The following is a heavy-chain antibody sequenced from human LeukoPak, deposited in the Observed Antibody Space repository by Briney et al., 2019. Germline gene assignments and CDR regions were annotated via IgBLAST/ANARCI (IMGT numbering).Heavy chain of an antibody. J-gene: IGHJ4*02. V-gene: IGHV1-18*01. CDR3: ARGSPPRIYYDNSGYYSFYFDS. D-gene: IGHD3-22*01. CDR1: GYTFNNYG. CDR2: ISAYNGNT. Sequence: ASVKVSCKASGYTFNNYGISWVRQAPGQGLEWMGWISAYNGNTKYAQKFQGRVTMTTDTSTSTAYMGLRSLRSDDTAVYYCARGSPPRIYYDNSGYYSFYFDSWGQGTLVTVSS.